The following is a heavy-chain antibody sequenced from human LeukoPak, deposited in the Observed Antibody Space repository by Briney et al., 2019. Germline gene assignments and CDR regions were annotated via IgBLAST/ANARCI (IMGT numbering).Heavy chain of an antibody. V-gene: IGHV4-59*08. J-gene: IGHJ4*02. CDR1: GGSISSYY. Sequence: SETLSLTCTVPGGSISSYYWSWIRQPPGKGLEWIGYIYYSGSTNYNPSLKSRVTISVDTSKNQFSLKLSSVTAADTAVYYCARAKQWELQGLDYWGQGTLVTVSS. D-gene: IGHD1-26*01. CDR2: IYYSGST. CDR3: ARAKQWELQGLDY.